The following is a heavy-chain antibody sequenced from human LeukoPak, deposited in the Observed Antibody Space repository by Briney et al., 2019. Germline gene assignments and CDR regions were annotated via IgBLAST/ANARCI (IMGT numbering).Heavy chain of an antibody. CDR2: ISSSSNTM. V-gene: IGHV3-48*01. J-gene: IGHJ4*02. CDR3: ARDQYYDFWSGYYSGMVGQDY. CDR1: GFAFSTYS. Sequence: GGSLRLSCAASGFAFSTYSMNWVRQAPGKGLEWVSYISSSSNTMYYADSVKGRFTISRDYAKNSLYLQMNSLRAEDTAVYYCARDQYYDFWSGYYSGMVGQDYWGQGTLVTVSS. D-gene: IGHD3-3*01.